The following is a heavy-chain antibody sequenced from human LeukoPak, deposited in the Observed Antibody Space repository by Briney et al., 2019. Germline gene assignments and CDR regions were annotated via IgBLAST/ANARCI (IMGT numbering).Heavy chain of an antibody. CDR3: VSFYETY. Sequence: GGSLRLSCAASGNYWMHWVRQVPGKGLVWVSHINSDGSWTSYADSVKGRFTTSKDNAKNTVYLQMNSLRAEDTAVYYCVSFYETYWGRGTLVTVSS. CDR2: INSDGSWT. J-gene: IGHJ4*02. CDR1: GNYW. V-gene: IGHV3-74*01. D-gene: IGHD2/OR15-2a*01.